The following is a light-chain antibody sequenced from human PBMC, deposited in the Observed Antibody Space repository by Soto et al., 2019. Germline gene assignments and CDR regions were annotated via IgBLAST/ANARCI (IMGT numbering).Light chain of an antibody. J-gene: IGLJ2*01. CDR3: SSYTTNNTVV. V-gene: IGLV1-44*01. CDR1: SSNIGSNT. Sequence: QSVLTQPPSASGTPGQRVTISCSGSSSNIGSNTVNWYQQLPGTAPKLLIYSNNQRPSGVPDRFSGSKSGNTASLTISDLQGEDEADYYCSSYTTNNTVVFGGGTKLTVL. CDR2: SNN.